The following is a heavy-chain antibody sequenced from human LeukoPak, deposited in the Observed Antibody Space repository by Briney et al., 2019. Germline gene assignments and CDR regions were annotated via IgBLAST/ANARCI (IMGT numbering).Heavy chain of an antibody. Sequence: PGGSLRLSCAASGFTFSSYEMNWVRQAPGKGLEWVSYISSSGSTIYYADSVKGRFTISRDNAKNSLYLQMNSLRDEDTAIYYCARVQGGGFRTADSWGQGTLVTVSS. CDR3: ARVQGGGFRTADS. V-gene: IGHV3-48*03. J-gene: IGHJ4*02. CDR2: ISSSGSTI. D-gene: IGHD1-14*01. CDR1: GFTFSSYE.